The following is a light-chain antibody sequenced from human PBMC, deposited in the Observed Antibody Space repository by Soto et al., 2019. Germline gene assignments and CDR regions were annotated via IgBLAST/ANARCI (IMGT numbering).Light chain of an antibody. J-gene: IGKJ1*01. V-gene: IGKV1-5*01. CDR3: QQYNTYWT. Sequence: DIQMTQSPSSLSASIGDRVTITCRASQSVRRWLAWYQQKPGKAPKLLIYDASTLESGVPSRFSGSGSGSEFTLTISRLQPDDSATYFCQQYNTYWTFGQGTKVDIK. CDR2: DAS. CDR1: QSVRRW.